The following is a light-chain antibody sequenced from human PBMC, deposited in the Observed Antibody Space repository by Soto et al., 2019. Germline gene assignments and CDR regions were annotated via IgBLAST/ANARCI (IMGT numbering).Light chain of an antibody. V-gene: IGKV3-11*01. CDR1: QSVSSY. Sequence: EIVLTQSPATLSLSPGERATLSYRASQSVSSYLAWYQQKPGQAPRLLIYDASNRATGIPARFSCSGSGTDFTLPISSLAPEDFAVYYCQQRSNCPPITFGQGKRLEIK. J-gene: IGKJ5*01. CDR3: QQRSNCPPIT. CDR2: DAS.